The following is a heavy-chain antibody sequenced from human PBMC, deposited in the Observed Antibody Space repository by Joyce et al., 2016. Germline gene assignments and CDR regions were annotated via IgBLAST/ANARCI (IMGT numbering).Heavy chain of an antibody. Sequence: EVQLVESGGGLVKPGGSLRLSCAASGFTFTVAWMNWVRQAPGKGLEWGGRIKSKTDGGKTDYAAPVKGRFTISRDDSKNTLYLQMNSLKTEDTAVYYCSTDSDLTGNFDNWGQGTLVTVSS. J-gene: IGHJ4*02. D-gene: IGHD3-10*01. CDR2: IKSKTDGGKT. CDR3: STDSDLTGNFDN. V-gene: IGHV3-15*07. CDR1: GFTFTVAW.